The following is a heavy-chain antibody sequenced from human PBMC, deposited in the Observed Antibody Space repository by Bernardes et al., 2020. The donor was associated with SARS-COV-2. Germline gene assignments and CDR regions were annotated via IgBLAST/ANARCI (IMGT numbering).Heavy chain of an antibody. Sequence: GGSLRLSCAASGFTFSSYAMSWVRQAPGKGLEWISAIRGGGDTYYTDSVKGRFTVSRDDSKNTVYLQMNSLRVEDTALYYCATLEWFVDRGYWGQGTLVTVSS. V-gene: IGHV3-23*01. CDR3: ATLEWFVDRGY. J-gene: IGHJ4*01. D-gene: IGHD3-3*01. CDR2: IRGGGDT. CDR1: GFTFSSYA.